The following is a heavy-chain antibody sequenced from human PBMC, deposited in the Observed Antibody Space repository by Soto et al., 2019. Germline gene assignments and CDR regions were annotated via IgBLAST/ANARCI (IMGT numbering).Heavy chain of an antibody. CDR2: IWYDGSNK. V-gene: IGHV3-33*08. D-gene: IGHD6-13*01. Sequence: GGSLRLSCAASGFSFSSYGMHWVRQAPGKGLEWVAVIWYDGSNKYYADSVKGRFTISRDNSKNTLYLQMNSLRAEDTAVYYCARDSRSSSWYGVYYYYGMDVWGQGTTVTAP. CDR3: ARDSRSSSWYGVYYYYGMDV. J-gene: IGHJ6*02. CDR1: GFSFSSYG.